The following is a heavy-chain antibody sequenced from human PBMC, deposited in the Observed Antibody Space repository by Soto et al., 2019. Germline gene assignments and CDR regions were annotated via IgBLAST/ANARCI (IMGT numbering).Heavy chain of an antibody. Sequence: EVQLLESGGGLVQPGGSLRLSCAASGFTFSSYAMSWVRQAPGKGLEWVSAISGSGGSTYYADSVKGRFTISRDNSEKTLYLQMDSLRAEDTAVYYCAKGDRYAESAFDIWGQGTMVTVSS. V-gene: IGHV3-23*01. CDR3: AKGDRYAESAFDI. CDR2: ISGSGGST. D-gene: IGHD1-1*01. J-gene: IGHJ3*02. CDR1: GFTFSSYA.